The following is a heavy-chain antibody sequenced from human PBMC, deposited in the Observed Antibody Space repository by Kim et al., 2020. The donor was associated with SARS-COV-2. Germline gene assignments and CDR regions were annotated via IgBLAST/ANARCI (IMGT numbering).Heavy chain of an antibody. CDR1: GGSISSYY. CDR2: SYYSGST. J-gene: IGHJ6*03. CDR3: ARGSSGSYYSYHYYYMDV. Sequence: SETLSLTCTVSGGSISSYYWSWIRQPPGKGLEWIGYSYYSGSTNYNPSLKSRVTISVDTSKNQFSLKLSSVTAADTAVYYCARGSSGSYYSYHYYYMDVWGKGTTVTVSS. V-gene: IGHV4-59*01. D-gene: IGHD3-10*01.